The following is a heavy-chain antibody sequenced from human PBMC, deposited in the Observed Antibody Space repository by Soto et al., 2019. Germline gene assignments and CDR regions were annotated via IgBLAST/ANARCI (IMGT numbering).Heavy chain of an antibody. D-gene: IGHD6-19*01. CDR2: IRIKTNSYAT. Sequence: SGGSLRLSCAASGFTFSDSAIHWVRQASGKGLEWVGRIRIKTNSYATAFAASVEGRFSISRDDSKNTAYLQMNSLKTEDTAVYYCSRHSDYYYNGMDVWGQGTTVTVSS. V-gene: IGHV3-73*01. CDR1: GFTFSDSA. J-gene: IGHJ6*02. CDR3: SRHSDYYYNGMDV.